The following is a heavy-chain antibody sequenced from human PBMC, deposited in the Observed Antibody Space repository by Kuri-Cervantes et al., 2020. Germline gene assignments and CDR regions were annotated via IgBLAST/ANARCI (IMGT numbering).Heavy chain of an antibody. CDR2: ISSSGSTI. J-gene: IGHJ1*01. D-gene: IGHD2-15*01. V-gene: IGHV3-11*01. Sequence: LSLTCTVSGASVNNGNYYWTWIRQAPGKGLEWVSYISSSGSTIYYADSVKGRFTISRDNAKNSLYLQMNSLKTEDTAVYYCTSGSVVVAATFLREYFQHWSQGTLVTVSS. CDR3: TSGSVVVAATFLREYFQH. CDR1: GASVNNGNYY.